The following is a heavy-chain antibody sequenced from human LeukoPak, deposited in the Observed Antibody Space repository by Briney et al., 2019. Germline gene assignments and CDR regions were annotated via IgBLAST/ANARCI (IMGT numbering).Heavy chain of an antibody. V-gene: IGHV4-39*07. D-gene: IGHD6-19*01. CDR3: ARWDSSGWSRVGDY. J-gene: IGHJ4*02. CDR1: GGSISSSSYY. Sequence: SETLSLTCTVSGGSISSSSYYWGWIRQPPGKGLEWIGSIYYSGSTYYNPSLKSRVTISVDTSKNQFSLKLSSVTAADTAVYYCARWDSSGWSRVGDYWGQGTLVTVSS. CDR2: IYYSGST.